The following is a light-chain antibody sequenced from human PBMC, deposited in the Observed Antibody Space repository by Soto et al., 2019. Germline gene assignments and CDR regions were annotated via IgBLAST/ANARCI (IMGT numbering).Light chain of an antibody. CDR3: SSYRSSTTIV. CDR2: EVR. CDR1: SSDVGAYNF. J-gene: IGLJ1*01. Sequence: QSVLTQPASVSGSPGQSITISCTGTSSDVGAYNFVSWYQQYPGKAPKVIIFEVRKRPSGVSNRFSGSKSGDTASLTISGLQAEDEADYSRSSYRSSTTIVFGTGTKVTVL. V-gene: IGLV2-14*01.